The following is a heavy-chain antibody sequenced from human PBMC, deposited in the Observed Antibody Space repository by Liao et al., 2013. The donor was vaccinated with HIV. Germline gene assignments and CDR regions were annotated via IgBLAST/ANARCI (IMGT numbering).Heavy chain of an antibody. CDR1: DGSIASGGYS. CDR3: AGWYNNAWERHYFDY. Sequence: QLQLQESGSGMVKPSQTLSLTCAVSDGSIASGGYSWSWIRQPPGKGLEWIGYIYLSGNTYYNPSLKRRVTITLELSKRQFSLRLTSVTAADTAVYYCAGWYNNAWERHYFDYWGQGTLVTVSS. D-gene: IGHD6-19*01. J-gene: IGHJ4*02. CDR2: IYLSGNT. V-gene: IGHV4-30-2*01.